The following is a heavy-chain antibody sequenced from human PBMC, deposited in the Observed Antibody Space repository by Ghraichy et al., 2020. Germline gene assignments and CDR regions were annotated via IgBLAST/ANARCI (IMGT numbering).Heavy chain of an antibody. CDR2: INHSGST. D-gene: IGHD3/OR15-3a*01. V-gene: IGHV4-34*01. CDR1: GGSFSGYY. CDR3: ASGSSLGDLDSLPGDYYYYYYMDV. J-gene: IGHJ6*03. Sequence: ESLNISCAVYGGSFSGYYWSWIRQPPGKGLEWIGEINHSGSTNYNPSLKSRVTISVDTSKNQFSLKLSSVTAADTAVYYCASGSSLGDLDSLPGDYYYYYYMDVWGKGTTVTVSS.